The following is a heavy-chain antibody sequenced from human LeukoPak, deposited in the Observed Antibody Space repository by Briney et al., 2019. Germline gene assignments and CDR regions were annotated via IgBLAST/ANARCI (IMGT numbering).Heavy chain of an antibody. D-gene: IGHD5-12*01. Sequence: GESLESSFKGSGYSFTSYWIGLVRPMPGKSLGWMGIIYPGDSDTRYSPSFQGQVTISADKSISTAYLQWSSLQASDTAMYYCARLEGGYSGYPFDYWGQGTLVTVSS. CDR3: ARLEGGYSGYPFDY. J-gene: IGHJ4*02. V-gene: IGHV5-51*01. CDR1: GYSFTSYW. CDR2: IYPGDSDT.